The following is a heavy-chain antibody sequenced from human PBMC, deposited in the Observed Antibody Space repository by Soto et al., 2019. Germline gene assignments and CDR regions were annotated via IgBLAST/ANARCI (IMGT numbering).Heavy chain of an antibody. J-gene: IGHJ5*02. CDR3: ARGVATIKDVWFDP. Sequence: QPGGSLRLSCAAPGFSFSSYGMHWVRQAPGKGLEWVAVISYDGSNKYYADSVKGRFTISRDNSKSTLYLQMNSLRAEDTAVYYCARGVATIKDVWFDPWGQGTLVTVSS. D-gene: IGHD5-12*01. CDR1: GFSFSSYG. CDR2: ISYDGSNK. V-gene: IGHV3-30*03.